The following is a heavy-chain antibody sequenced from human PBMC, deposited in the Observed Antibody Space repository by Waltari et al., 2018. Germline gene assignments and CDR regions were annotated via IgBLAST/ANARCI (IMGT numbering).Heavy chain of an antibody. CDR1: GYTFTSYA. V-gene: IGHV1-3*03. Sequence: QVQLVQSGAEVKKPGASVKVSCKASGYTFTSYAMHWVRQAPGQRLEWMGWINAGNGNTKYSQEFQGRVTITRDTSASTAYMELSSLRSEDMAVYYCARGDGGYYLEYYFDYWGQGTLVTVSS. J-gene: IGHJ4*02. CDR3: ARGDGGYYLEYYFDY. CDR2: INAGNGNT. D-gene: IGHD3-22*01.